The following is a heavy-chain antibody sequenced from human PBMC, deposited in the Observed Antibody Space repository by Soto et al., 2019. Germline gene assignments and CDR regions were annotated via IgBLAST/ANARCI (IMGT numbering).Heavy chain of an antibody. CDR1: GFTFSMYS. V-gene: IGHV3-7*03. CDR2: IPQDGVDG. J-gene: IGHJ6*02. D-gene: IGHD2-2*01. Sequence: GGSLRLSCEVSGFTFSMYSMSWVRQSPGKGLEWVAKIPQDGVDGHYADSVKGRFTISRDHGKNSLYLQLNNLRAEDTAVYYCARDHLIMPAHDFFYGSDVWGRWATVTVSS. CDR3: ARDHLIMPAHDFFYGSDV.